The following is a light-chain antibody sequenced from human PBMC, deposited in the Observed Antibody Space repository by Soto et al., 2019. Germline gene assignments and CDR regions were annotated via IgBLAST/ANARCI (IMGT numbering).Light chain of an antibody. CDR1: SSNIGAGYD. V-gene: IGLV1-40*01. CDR3: QSYDSSLSGVV. Sequence: QSVLTQPPSVSGAPGQRVTISCTGSSSNIGAGYDVRWYQQLPGTAPKLLIYGNSNRPSGVPDRFSGSKSGTSASLAITGIQAEDEADYYCQSYDSSLSGVVFGGGTKLTVL. CDR2: GNS. J-gene: IGLJ2*01.